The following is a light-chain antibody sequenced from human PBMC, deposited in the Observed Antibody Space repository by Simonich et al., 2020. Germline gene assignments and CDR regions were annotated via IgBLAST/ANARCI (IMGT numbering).Light chain of an antibody. Sequence: EIVMTQSPATLSVSPGERATLSCRASQSVSSNLASYQQKPGQAPRLLIYGASTRATGIPARVSGSGSGTEFTLTISSLQSEDFAVYYCQQYNNWPLWTFGQGTKVEIK. CDR3: QQYNNWPLWT. CDR2: GAS. CDR1: QSVSSN. J-gene: IGKJ1*01. V-gene: IGKV3-15*01.